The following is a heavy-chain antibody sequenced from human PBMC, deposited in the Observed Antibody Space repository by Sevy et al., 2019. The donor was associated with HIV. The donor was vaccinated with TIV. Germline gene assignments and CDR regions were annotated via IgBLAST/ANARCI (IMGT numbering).Heavy chain of an antibody. CDR1: GFTFSDYA. D-gene: IGHD6-19*01. CDR2: ISHDGRNT. Sequence: GGSLRLSCAASGFTFSDYAIDWVRQAPGKGLEWVAFISHDGRNTYYAASVKGRFTISRDNSKNTLYLQINSLRAEDTAVYYCAINRGQWLPYYFDFWGQGTLVTVSS. CDR3: AINRGQWLPYYFDF. V-gene: IGHV3-30*03. J-gene: IGHJ4*02.